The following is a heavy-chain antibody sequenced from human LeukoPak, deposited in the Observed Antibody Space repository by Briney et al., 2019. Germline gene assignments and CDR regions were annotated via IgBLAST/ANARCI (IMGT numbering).Heavy chain of an antibody. CDR3: ARGDSSGNWFDP. D-gene: IGHD3-22*01. CDR1: GYTFSKYG. CDR2: MNSNSGNT. Sequence: ASVKVSCKASGYTFSKYGINWVRQATGQGLEWMGWMNSNSGNTGYAQKFQGRVTMTRNTSISTAYMELSSLRSEDTAVYYCARGDSSGNWFDPWGQGTLVTVSS. J-gene: IGHJ5*02. V-gene: IGHV1-8*01.